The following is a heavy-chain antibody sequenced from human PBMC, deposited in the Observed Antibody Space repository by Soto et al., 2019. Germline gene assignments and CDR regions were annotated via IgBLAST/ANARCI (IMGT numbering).Heavy chain of an antibody. V-gene: IGHV3-30*18. CDR2: ISYDGNE. Sequence: ILSCVASGFTFTNSGFHWVRQAPGKGLEWVAVISYDGNEYYVDSVKGRFTISRDNSKNALNLQMNTLRAEDTAVYYCAKGGSKAGMDVWGQGTTVTVS. D-gene: IGHD1-26*01. J-gene: IGHJ6*02. CDR3: AKGGSKAGMDV. CDR1: GFTFTNSG.